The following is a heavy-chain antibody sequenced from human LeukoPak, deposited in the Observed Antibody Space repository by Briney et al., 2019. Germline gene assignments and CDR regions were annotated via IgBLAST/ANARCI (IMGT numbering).Heavy chain of an antibody. CDR2: IKSKTDGGTT. V-gene: IGHV3-15*01. CDR1: GFTFSNAW. D-gene: IGHD6-13*01. Sequence: GGSLRLSCAASGFTFSNAWMSWVRQAPGKGLEWVSRIKSKTDGGTTDYAAPVKGRLTISRDDSKNTLYLQMNSLKTEDTAVYYCTMNIAAAGTFYFDYWGQGTLVTVSS. J-gene: IGHJ4*02. CDR3: TMNIAAAGTFYFDY.